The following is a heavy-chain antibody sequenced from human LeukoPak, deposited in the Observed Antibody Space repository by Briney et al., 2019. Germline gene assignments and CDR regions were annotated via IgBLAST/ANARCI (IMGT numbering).Heavy chain of an antibody. Sequence: PGGSLRLSCAASGFTFTDYYMSWIRQAPGKGLEWVAVISYYGSNKYYADSVKGRFTISRDNSKNTLYLQMNSLRAEDTAVYYCAKDRTTVTTPGAVWGQGTMVTVSS. CDR3: AKDRTTVTTPGAV. CDR2: ISYYGSNK. CDR1: GFTFTDYY. J-gene: IGHJ3*01. V-gene: IGHV3-30*18. D-gene: IGHD4-17*01.